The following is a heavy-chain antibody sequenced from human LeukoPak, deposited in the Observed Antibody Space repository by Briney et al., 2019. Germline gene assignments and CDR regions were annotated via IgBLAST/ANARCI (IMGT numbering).Heavy chain of an antibody. V-gene: IGHV1-46*01. D-gene: IGHD2-15*01. Sequence: ASVKVSCKASGYTFTSYYIHWVRQAPGQGLEWMGIINPSGGSTSYAQKFQGRVTMTRDTSTSTVYMELSSLRSEDTAVYYCARAIKGCSGGSCYFDYWGQGTLVTVSS. CDR1: GYTFTSYY. CDR2: INPSGGST. J-gene: IGHJ4*02. CDR3: ARAIKGCSGGSCYFDY.